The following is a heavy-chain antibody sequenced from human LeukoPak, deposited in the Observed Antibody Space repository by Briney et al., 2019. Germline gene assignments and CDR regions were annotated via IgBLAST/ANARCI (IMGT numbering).Heavy chain of an antibody. V-gene: IGHV3-48*02. CDR1: GFTFSSYS. Sequence: GGSLRLSCAVSGFTFSSYSMNWVRQAPGKGLEWVSYIISTSSTMYYADSVKGRFSISRDNAKNSLYLQMNSVRDEDTAVYYCARDRDNSGRTFDYWGQGTLVTVSS. D-gene: IGHD6-19*01. CDR3: ARDRDNSGRTFDY. J-gene: IGHJ4*02. CDR2: IISTSSTM.